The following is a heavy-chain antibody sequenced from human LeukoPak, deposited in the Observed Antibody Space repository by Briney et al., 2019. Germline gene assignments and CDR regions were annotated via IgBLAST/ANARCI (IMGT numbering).Heavy chain of an antibody. Sequence: GGSLRLSCAASGFTFSSYAMSWVRQAPGKGLEWVSAISGSGGSTYYADSVKGRLTISSDNSKNTLYLQMNSLRAEDTAVYYCAKEPSGWYPRYYFDYWGQGTLVTVSS. CDR1: GFTFSSYA. CDR3: AKEPSGWYPRYYFDY. J-gene: IGHJ4*02. CDR2: ISGSGGST. V-gene: IGHV3-23*01. D-gene: IGHD2-15*01.